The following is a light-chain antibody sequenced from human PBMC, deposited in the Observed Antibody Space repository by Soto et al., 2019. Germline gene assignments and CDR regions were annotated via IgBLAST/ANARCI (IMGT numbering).Light chain of an antibody. CDR3: QQSYSTPHT. J-gene: IGKJ2*01. CDR2: SAS. Sequence: DVQMTQSPSSLSASVGDRVTITCRPSQSVSHYLNWYQQKTGEAPKLLIYSASSLQSGVPSRFSGRGSGTDFTLTISSLQPEDFATYYCQQSYSTPHTFGQGTKLEIK. CDR1: QSVSHY. V-gene: IGKV1-39*01.